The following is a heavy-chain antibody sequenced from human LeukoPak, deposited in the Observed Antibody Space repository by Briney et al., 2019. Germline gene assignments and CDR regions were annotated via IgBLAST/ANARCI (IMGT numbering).Heavy chain of an antibody. CDR2: ISAYNGNT. D-gene: IGHD6-6*01. J-gene: IGHJ4*02. V-gene: IGHV1-18*01. CDR3: ARDALVIAARPDYFDY. CDR1: GYTFTSYG. Sequence: ASVKVSCKASGYTFTSYGISWVRQAPGQGLEWMGWISAYNGNTNYAQKLRGRVTMTTDTSTSTAYMELRSLRSDDTAVYYCARDALVIAARPDYFDYWGQGTLVTVSP.